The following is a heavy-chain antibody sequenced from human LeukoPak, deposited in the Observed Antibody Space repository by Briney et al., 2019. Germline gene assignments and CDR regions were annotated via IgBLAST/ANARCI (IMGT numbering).Heavy chain of an antibody. CDR2: IGGSGGST. CDR1: GFTFDDYG. CDR3: AKEGPLLWFGELLGPYGMDV. J-gene: IGHJ6*02. D-gene: IGHD3-10*01. Sequence: GGSLRLSCAASGFTFDDYGMSWVRQAPGKGLEWVSAIGGSGGSTYYADSVKGRFTISRDNSKNTLYLQMNSLRAEDTAVYYCAKEGPLLWFGELLGPYGMDVWGQGTTVTVSS. V-gene: IGHV3-23*01.